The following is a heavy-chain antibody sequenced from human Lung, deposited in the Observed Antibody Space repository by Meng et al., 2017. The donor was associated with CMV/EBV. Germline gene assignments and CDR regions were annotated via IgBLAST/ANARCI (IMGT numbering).Heavy chain of an antibody. Sequence: SVKVSCXASGYTFTGYYMHWVRQAPGQGLEWMGWINPNSGGTNYAQKFQGRVTMTRDTSISTAYMELSRLRSDDTAVYYCARAEVDCSGGSCYHNWGQGTLVTFSS. CDR2: INPNSGGT. CDR1: GYTFTGYY. V-gene: IGHV1-2*02. CDR3: ARAEVDCSGGSCYHN. D-gene: IGHD2-15*01. J-gene: IGHJ4*02.